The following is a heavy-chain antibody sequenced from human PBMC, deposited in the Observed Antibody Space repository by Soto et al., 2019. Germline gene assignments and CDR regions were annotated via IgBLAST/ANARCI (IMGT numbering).Heavy chain of an antibody. Sequence: QVQLVQSGAEVKKPGASVKVSCKASGYTFTSYDINWVRQATGQGLEWMGWMNPNSGNTGYAQKCQGRVTMTRNTSISTAYMELSSLRSEDTAVYYCARGIVRGYSGYPNYYYYYGMDVWGQGTTVTVFS. CDR1: GYTFTSYD. CDR3: ARGIVRGYSGYPNYYYYYGMDV. V-gene: IGHV1-8*01. J-gene: IGHJ6*02. D-gene: IGHD5-12*01. CDR2: MNPNSGNT.